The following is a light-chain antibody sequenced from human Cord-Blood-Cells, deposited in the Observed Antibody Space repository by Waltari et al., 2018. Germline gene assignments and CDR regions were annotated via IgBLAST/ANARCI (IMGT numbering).Light chain of an antibody. J-gene: IGLJ1*01. Sequence: QSVLTQPPSASGTPGQRVTISCSGSSSNIGSNYVYWYQQLPGTAPKLLIYRNNQRPTGVPDRFSDSKSGTSASLAISGLRSEDEADYYCAAWDDSLSGNYVFGTGTKVTVL. V-gene: IGLV1-47*01. CDR2: RNN. CDR3: AAWDDSLSGNYV. CDR1: SSNIGSNY.